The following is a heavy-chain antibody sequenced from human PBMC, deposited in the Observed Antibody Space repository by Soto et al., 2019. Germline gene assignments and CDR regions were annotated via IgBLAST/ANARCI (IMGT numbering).Heavy chain of an antibody. CDR1: GFTFSDYA. J-gene: IGHJ6*02. Sequence: PGGSLRLSCVASGFTFSDYAMAWVRQSPGKGPEWVSSISGSGGSTYYADSVKGRFTISRDNSKNTVFLQMNSLRAEDTAVYYCAKDHGMDVWGQGATVTVSS. V-gene: IGHV3-23*01. CDR2: ISGSGGST. CDR3: AKDHGMDV.